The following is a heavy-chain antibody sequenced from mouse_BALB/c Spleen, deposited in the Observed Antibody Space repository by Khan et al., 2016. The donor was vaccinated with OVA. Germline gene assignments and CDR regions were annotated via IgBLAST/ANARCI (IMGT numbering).Heavy chain of an antibody. D-gene: IGHD2-1*01. CDR2: IYYSGTI. V-gene: IGHV3-5*02. Sequence: EVKLQESGPGLVKPSQTVSLTCTVTGISITTGNYRWSWIRQFPGNKLEWIGYIYYSGTITYNPSLTSRTTITRATSKNQFFLKMNSLTAEDTATYYCARDGNYGGYFDVWGAGTTVTVSS. CDR1: GISITTGNYR. CDR3: ARDGNYGGYFDV. J-gene: IGHJ1*01.